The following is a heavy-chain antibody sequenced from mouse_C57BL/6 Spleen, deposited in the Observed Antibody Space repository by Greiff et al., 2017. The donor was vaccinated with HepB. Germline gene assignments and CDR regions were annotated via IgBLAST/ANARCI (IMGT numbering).Heavy chain of an antibody. Sequence: EVKLVESGGDLVKPGGSLKLSCAASGFTFSSYGMSWVRQTPDKRLEWVATISSGGSYTYYPDSVKGRFTISRDNAKNTLYLQMSSLKSEDTAMYYCERQSYRNYEVLDYFDYWGQGTTLTVSS. J-gene: IGHJ2*01. CDR3: ERQSYRNYEVLDYFDY. V-gene: IGHV5-6*02. CDR1: GFTFSSYG. CDR2: ISSGGSYT. D-gene: IGHD2-5*01.